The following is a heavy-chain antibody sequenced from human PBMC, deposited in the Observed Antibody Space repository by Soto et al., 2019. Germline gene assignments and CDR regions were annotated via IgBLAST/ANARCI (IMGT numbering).Heavy chain of an antibody. J-gene: IGHJ6*02. D-gene: IGHD5-12*01. CDR1: GGTFNNYP. CDR3: ARGRGYSGDDHYYYFDMDV. V-gene: IGHV1-69*13. CDR2: SIPIFGTA. Sequence: SVKVSGNASGGTFNNYPITWVRQAPGEGLEWMGGSIPIFGTANYAQKFQGRVTISVDESTSTAYMELSSLRSEDTAVYYCARGRGYSGDDHYYYFDMDVWGQGTAVTVSS.